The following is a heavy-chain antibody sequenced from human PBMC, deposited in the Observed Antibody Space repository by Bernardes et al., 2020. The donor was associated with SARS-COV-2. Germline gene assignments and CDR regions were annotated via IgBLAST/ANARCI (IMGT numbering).Heavy chain of an antibody. D-gene: IGHD1-7*01. V-gene: IGHV3-66*01. CDR1: GFTVSSNY. CDR2: IYSGGST. J-gene: IGHJ4*02. Sequence: GGSLRLSCAASGFTVSSNYMSWVRQAPGKGLEWVSVIYSGGSTYYADSVKGRFTISRDNSKNTLYLQVNSLRAEDTAVYYCARERELAFDYWGQGTLVTVSS. CDR3: ARERELAFDY.